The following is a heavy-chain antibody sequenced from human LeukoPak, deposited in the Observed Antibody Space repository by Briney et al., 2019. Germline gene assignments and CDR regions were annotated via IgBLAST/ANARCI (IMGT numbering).Heavy chain of an antibody. CDR1: GYTFTGYY. J-gene: IGHJ5*02. D-gene: IGHD3-10*01. CDR2: INPNSGGT. CDR3: ARPSGIGVGSNWFDP. V-gene: IGHV1-2*02. Sequence: ASVKVSCKASGYTFTGYYMHWVRQAPGQGLEWMGWINPNSGGTKYAQKFQGRVTMIRDTSISTAYMELSRLRSDDTVVYYCARPSGIGVGSNWFDPWGQGTLVTVSS.